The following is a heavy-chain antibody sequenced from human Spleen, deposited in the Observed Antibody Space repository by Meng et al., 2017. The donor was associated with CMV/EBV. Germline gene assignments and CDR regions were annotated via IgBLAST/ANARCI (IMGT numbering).Heavy chain of an antibody. J-gene: IGHJ6*02. CDR3: ARDLAALAAYGMDV. CDR1: GFTFSSYW. Sequence: GGSLRLSCAVSGFTFSSYWMSWVRQAPGKGLEWVANIKQDGSEKYYVDSVKGRFTISRDNAKNSLYLQMNSLRAEDTAVYYCARDLAALAAYGMDVWGQGTTVTVSS. CDR2: IKQDGSEK. V-gene: IGHV3-7*01. D-gene: IGHD6-6*01.